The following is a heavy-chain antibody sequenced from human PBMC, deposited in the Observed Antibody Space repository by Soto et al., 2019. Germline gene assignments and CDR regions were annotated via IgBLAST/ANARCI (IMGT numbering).Heavy chain of an antibody. Sequence: QVQLVESGGGVVQPGTSLRLSCAASGFIFGSYGMHWIRQAPGKGLEWLAVISYDGGNTYYADSVKGRFTISRDKSKNTVSLEMNSLRPEDTAMYYCPKGTSGWYKGLDVWGQGTTVTVSS. CDR2: ISYDGGNT. CDR1: GFIFGSYG. D-gene: IGHD6-19*01. J-gene: IGHJ6*02. CDR3: PKGTSGWYKGLDV. V-gene: IGHV3-30*18.